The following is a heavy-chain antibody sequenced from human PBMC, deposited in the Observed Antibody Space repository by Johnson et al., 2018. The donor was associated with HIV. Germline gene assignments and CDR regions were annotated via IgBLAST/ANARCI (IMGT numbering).Heavy chain of an antibody. V-gene: IGHV3-13*01. J-gene: IGHJ3*02. CDR2: IGTAGDT. CDR1: GFTFSSYD. CDR3: ARDRGSSWPYDAFDI. D-gene: IGHD6-13*01. Sequence: VQLVESGGGVVQPGGSLRLSCAASGFTFSSYDMHWVRQATGKGLAWVSAIGTAGDTYYPGSVKGRFTISRDNARNSLYVQMNSLRAEDTAVYYCARDRGSSWPYDAFDIWGRGTMVTVSS.